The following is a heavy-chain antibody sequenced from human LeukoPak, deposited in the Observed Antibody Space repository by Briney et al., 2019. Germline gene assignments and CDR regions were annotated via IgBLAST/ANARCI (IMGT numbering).Heavy chain of an antibody. CDR2: DSGSGGRT. CDR3: AKTSSSWSPFDY. CDR1: GFTFSNYP. J-gene: IGHJ4*02. D-gene: IGHD6-13*01. V-gene: IGHV3-23*01. Sequence: GGSLRLSCAASGFTFSNYPMGWVRQAPGQGLEWVSGDSGSGGRTHYADSVKGRFTISRDDSKNTLYLQMNSLRAEDTAVYYCAKTSSSWSPFDYWGQGTLVTVSS.